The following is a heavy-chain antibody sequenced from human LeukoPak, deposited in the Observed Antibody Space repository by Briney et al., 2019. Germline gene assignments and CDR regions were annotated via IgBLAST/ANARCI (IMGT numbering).Heavy chain of an antibody. CDR1: RGAFRRRGHY. V-gene: IGHV4-61*02. J-gene: IGHJ4*02. D-gene: IGHD3-22*01. CDR3: ARELPSYDSSGYRTFDY. Sequence: PSQTLSLSPALSRGAFRRRGHYWSSIRHPAGERLGCVGRVYISGSTNYNPSLKSRVTISVDTSKNQFSLKLSSVTAADTAVYYCARELPSYDSSGYRTFDYWGQGTLVTVSS. CDR2: VYISGST.